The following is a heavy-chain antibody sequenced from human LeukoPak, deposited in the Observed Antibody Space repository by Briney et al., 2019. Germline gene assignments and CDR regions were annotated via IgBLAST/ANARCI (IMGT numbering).Heavy chain of an antibody. J-gene: IGHJ4*02. CDR2: IYYSGST. D-gene: IGHD3-3*01. V-gene: IGHV4-30-4*08. CDR1: GGSISSSSYS. CDR3: ARTPKIFGVPLTDY. Sequence: KPSETLSLTCTVSGGSISSSSYSWGWIRQPPGKGLEWIGYIYYSGSTYYNPSLKSRVTISVDTSKNQFSLKLSSVTAADTAVYYCARTPKIFGVPLTDYWGQGTLVTVSS.